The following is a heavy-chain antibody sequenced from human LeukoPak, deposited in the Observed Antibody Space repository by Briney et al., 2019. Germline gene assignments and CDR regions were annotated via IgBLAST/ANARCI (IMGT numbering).Heavy chain of an antibody. CDR2: ISGSGGST. CDR3: AKLMCSSTSCYRAGLDY. J-gene: IGHJ4*02. V-gene: IGHV3-23*01. CDR1: GFTFSSYA. D-gene: IGHD2-2*02. Sequence: PGGSLRLSCAASGFTFSSYAMSWVRQAPGEGVEWVSAISGSGGSTYYADSVKGRFTISRDNSKNTLYLQMNSLRAEDTAVYYCAKLMCSSTSCYRAGLDYWGQGTLVTVSS.